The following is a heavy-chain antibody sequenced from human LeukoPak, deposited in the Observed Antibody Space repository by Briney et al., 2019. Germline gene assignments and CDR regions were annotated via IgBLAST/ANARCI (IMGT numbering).Heavy chain of an antibody. CDR3: ASGIAAAVSGDY. J-gene: IGHJ4*02. V-gene: IGHV1-69*06. CDR2: IIPVFGTA. Sequence: SVKASCKASGGTFSSYAISWVRQAPGQGLEWMGGIIPVFGTANYAQKFQGRVTITADKSTSTAYMELSSLRSEDTAVYYCASGIAAAVSGDYWGQGTLVTVSS. D-gene: IGHD6-13*01. CDR1: GGTFSSYA.